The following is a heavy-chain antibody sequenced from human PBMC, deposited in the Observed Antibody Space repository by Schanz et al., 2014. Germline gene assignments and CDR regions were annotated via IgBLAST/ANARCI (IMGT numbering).Heavy chain of an antibody. V-gene: IGHV3-30*02. J-gene: IGHJ4*02. CDR3: AKYRGYYRVSGSYRELEY. CDR2: VPFDGSQK. CDR1: GITFSSHS. Sequence: VHLVESGGGLVQPGGSLRLSCAASGITFSSHSFNWVRQAPGKGLEWVAFVPFDGSQKFYADSVKGRFTISRDNSKNTVYLQMNSLRPEDTAVYYCAKYRGYYRVSGSYRELEYWGQGTLVTVSS. D-gene: IGHD3-10*01.